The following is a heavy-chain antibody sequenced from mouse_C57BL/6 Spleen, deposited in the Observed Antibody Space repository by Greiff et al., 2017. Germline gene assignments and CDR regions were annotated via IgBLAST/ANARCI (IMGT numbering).Heavy chain of an antibody. J-gene: IGHJ2*01. CDR2: IDPSDSET. CDR3: ARELTGTSDFDY. CDR1: GYTFTSYW. D-gene: IGHD4-1*01. V-gene: IGHV1-52*01. Sequence: QVQLQQPGAELVRPGSSVKLSCKASGYTFTSYWMHWVKQRPIQGLEWIGNIDPSDSETHYNQKFKDKATLTVDKSSSTAYMQLSSLTSEDSAVYYCARELTGTSDFDYWGQGTTLTVSS.